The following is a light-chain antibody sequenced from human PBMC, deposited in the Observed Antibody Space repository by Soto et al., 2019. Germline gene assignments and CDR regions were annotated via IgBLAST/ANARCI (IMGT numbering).Light chain of an antibody. J-gene: IGLJ3*02. Sequence: QSALTQPPSVSGSPGQSVTISCTGTSTDFVGYNRVSWYQQPPGTAPKLMIYEVSKRPSGVPDRFSGSKSDTSASLAISGLLSEDESDYYCAAWDDSLNGWVFGGGTKLTVL. V-gene: IGLV2-18*01. CDR1: STDFVGYNR. CDR3: AAWDDSLNGWV. CDR2: EVS.